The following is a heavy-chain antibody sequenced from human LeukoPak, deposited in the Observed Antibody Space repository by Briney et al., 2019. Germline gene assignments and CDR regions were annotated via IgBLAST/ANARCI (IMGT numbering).Heavy chain of an antibody. CDR1: GFSFSSFA. V-gene: IGHV3-74*01. CDR2: INSDGSST. CDR3: ARDRVAATPVDYYYYYGMDV. D-gene: IGHD2-15*01. Sequence: RGSLRLSCAASGFSFSSFAMSWVRHAPGKGLVWVSRINSDGSSTTYAASVKGRFTIYRNNTKNTLYLQMNSLRAEDTAVYYCARDRVAATPVDYYYYYGMDVWGQGTTVTVSS. J-gene: IGHJ6*02.